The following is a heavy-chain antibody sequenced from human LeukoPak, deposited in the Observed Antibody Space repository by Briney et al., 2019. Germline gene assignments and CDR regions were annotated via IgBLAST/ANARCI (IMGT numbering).Heavy chain of an antibody. CDR1: GGSISSYY. V-gene: IGHV4-4*09. CDR3: ARHEAVATISSFDY. Sequence: SETLSLICTVSGGSISSYYWSWIRQPPGRGLEWIGYIYTSGSTNYNPSLKSRVTISVDTSKNQFSLKLSSVTAADTAVYYCARHEAVATISSFDYWGQGTLVTVSS. D-gene: IGHD5-12*01. J-gene: IGHJ4*02. CDR2: IYTSGST.